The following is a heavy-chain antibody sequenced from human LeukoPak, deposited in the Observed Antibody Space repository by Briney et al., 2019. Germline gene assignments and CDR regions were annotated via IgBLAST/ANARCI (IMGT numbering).Heavy chain of an antibody. Sequence: PGGSLRLSCAASGFTFSNYFMHWVRQAPGRGLVWVSRINPDGTNTMYAGSVKGRFTISRDNAKNILYLQMNSLRDGDTAVYYCARRVDATRWFDPWGQGTLVTVSS. CDR2: INPDGTNT. CDR1: GFTFSNYF. D-gene: IGHD2-15*01. CDR3: ARRVDATRWFDP. J-gene: IGHJ5*02. V-gene: IGHV3-74*03.